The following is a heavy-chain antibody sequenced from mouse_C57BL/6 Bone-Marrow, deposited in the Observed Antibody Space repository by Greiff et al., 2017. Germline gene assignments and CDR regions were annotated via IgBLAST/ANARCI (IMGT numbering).Heavy chain of an antibody. D-gene: IGHD1-1*01. CDR2: IYPGGGYT. Sequence: VKLMESGAELVRPGTSVKMSCKASGYTFTNYWLGWAKQRPGHGLEWIGDIYPGGGYTNYNEKFKGKATLTADKSSSTAYMQFSSLTSEDSAIYYCARTVVAPYWYFDVWGTGTTVTVSS. V-gene: IGHV1-63*01. CDR3: ARTVVAPYWYFDV. J-gene: IGHJ1*03. CDR1: GYTFTNYW.